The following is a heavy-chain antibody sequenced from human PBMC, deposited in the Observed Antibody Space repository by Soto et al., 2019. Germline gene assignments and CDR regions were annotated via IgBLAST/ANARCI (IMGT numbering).Heavy chain of an antibody. D-gene: IGHD3-22*01. V-gene: IGHV1-2*04. Sequence: EASVKVSCKASGYTFTGYYMHWVRQAPGQGLEWMGWINPNSGGTNYAQKFQGWVTMTRDTSISTAYMELSRLRSDDTAVYYCARGGGVYYDSSGYYRVMDYYYGMDVWGQGTTVTVSS. CDR1: GYTFTGYY. CDR3: ARGGGVYYDSSGYYRVMDYYYGMDV. J-gene: IGHJ6*02. CDR2: INPNSGGT.